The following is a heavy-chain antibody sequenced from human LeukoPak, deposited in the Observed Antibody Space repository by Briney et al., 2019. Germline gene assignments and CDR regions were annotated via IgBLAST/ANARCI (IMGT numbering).Heavy chain of an antibody. J-gene: IGHJ4*02. CDR2: LSFDGMNP. CDR1: GFTFSNYV. V-gene: IGHV3-30*04. CDR3: AGVARESSSWYYFDH. Sequence: GGSLRLCCAASGFTFSNYVRPWVRQAPGRVLERVAVLSFDGMNPNYAASLNDRSTTSRDNSNNTVSLQMDSLTLENAVEYCCAGVARESSSWYYFDHRGQGGMVIVPS. D-gene: IGHD6-13*01.